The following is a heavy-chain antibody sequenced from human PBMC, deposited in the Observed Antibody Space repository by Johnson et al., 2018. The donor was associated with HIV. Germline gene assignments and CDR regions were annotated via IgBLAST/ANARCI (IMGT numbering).Heavy chain of an antibody. CDR3: ARTRSGSFPHSDPFDT. V-gene: IGHV3-13*01. CDR2: IGTAGDT. CDR1: GFTFSSYW. D-gene: IGHD1-26*01. J-gene: IGHJ3*02. Sequence: VQLVESGGGLVQPGGSLRLSCAASGFTFSSYWMSWVRQAPGKGLEWVSAIGTAGDTYYTGAVYGRLTISRENDKNSLYLHMNSLRAGDTAVYYCARTRSGSFPHSDPFDTWGQGTMVTVSS.